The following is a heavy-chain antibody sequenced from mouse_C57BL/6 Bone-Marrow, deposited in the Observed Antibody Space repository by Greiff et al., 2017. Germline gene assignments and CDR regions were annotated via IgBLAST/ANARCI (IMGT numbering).Heavy chain of an antibody. V-gene: IGHV1-5*01. Sequence: VQLQQSGTVLARPGASVKMSCKTSGYTFTSYWMHWVKQRTGQGLEWIGAIYPGNSDTSYNQKFKGKAKLTAVTSASTAYMELRSLTNEDSAVYYCTTTWDVYYAMDYWGQGTSVTVSA. CDR2: IYPGNSDT. CDR3: TTTWDVYYAMDY. CDR1: GYTFTSYW. J-gene: IGHJ4*01. D-gene: IGHD4-1*01.